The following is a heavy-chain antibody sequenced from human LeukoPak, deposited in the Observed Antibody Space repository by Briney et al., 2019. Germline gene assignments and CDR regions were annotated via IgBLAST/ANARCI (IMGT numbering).Heavy chain of an antibody. D-gene: IGHD5-12*01. J-gene: IGHJ4*02. CDR1: GFTFSSYW. Sequence: GGSLRLSCAAAGFTFSSYWMHWVRQAPGKGLEWVANIKKDGSEKHYVDSVKGRFTISRDNAKNSLFLQMSSLRAEDTAVYHCVTDVSGSLGDWGQGTLVTVSS. V-gene: IGHV3-7*05. CDR3: VTDVSGSLGD. CDR2: IKKDGSEK.